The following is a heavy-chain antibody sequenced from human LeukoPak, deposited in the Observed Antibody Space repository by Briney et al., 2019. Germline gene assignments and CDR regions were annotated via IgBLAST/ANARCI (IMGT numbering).Heavy chain of an antibody. CDR2: VYTTGTT. J-gene: IGHJ4*02. CDR1: GGSISNYY. CDR3: ASRKLGNDY. Sequence: SETLSLTCTVSGGSISNYYWTWIRQPAGKGLEWIGRVYTTGTTNYNPSLKSRVTISADTSKNQFSLKLISVTAADTAVYYCASRKLGNDYWGQGTLVTVSS. D-gene: IGHD7-27*01. V-gene: IGHV4-4*07.